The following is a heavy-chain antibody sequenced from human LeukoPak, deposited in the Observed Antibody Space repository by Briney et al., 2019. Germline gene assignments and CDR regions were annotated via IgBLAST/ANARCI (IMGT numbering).Heavy chain of an antibody. CDR2: INPNSGGT. J-gene: IGHJ4*02. Sequence: GASVKVSCKASGCTFTSYYMHWVRQAPGQGLEWMGWINPNSGGTNYAQKSQGRVTMTRDTSISTAYMELSRLRSDDTAVYYCARVTVGGGWHFDYWGQGTLVTVSS. CDR3: ARVTVGGGWHFDY. CDR1: GCTFTSYY. D-gene: IGHD6-19*01. V-gene: IGHV1-2*02.